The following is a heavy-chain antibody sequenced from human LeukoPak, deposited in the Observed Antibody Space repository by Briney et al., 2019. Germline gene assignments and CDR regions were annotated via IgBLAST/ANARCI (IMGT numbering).Heavy chain of an antibody. J-gene: IGHJ4*02. V-gene: IGHV4-59*08. Sequence: SETLSLTCTLSDGSITKYYWSWIRQPPGKGLEWIGYIHYRGTTNYNPSLKSRVTISADTSKNQFSLKLNSVTAADTAVYYCASLIYDSSGYYFDKWGQGTLVTVSS. D-gene: IGHD3-22*01. CDR3: ASLIYDSSGYYFDK. CDR2: IHYRGTT. CDR1: DGSITKYY.